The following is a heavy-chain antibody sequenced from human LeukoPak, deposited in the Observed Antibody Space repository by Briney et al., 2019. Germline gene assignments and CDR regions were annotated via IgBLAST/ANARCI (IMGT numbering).Heavy chain of an antibody. J-gene: IGHJ4*02. CDR3: AKDIKYSGYDGPSDY. D-gene: IGHD5-12*01. Sequence: GGSLRLSFTASGFTFRNNWMHWVRQAPGKGLIWVSRINLDGTETTYADSVKGRFTISRDNAKNSLYLQMNSLRAEDTALYYCAKDIKYSGYDGPSDYWGQGTLVTVSS. CDR2: INLDGTET. CDR1: GFTFRNNW. V-gene: IGHV3-74*01.